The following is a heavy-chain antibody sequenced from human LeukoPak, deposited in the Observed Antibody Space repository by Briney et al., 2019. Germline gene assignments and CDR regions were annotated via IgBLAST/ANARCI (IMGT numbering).Heavy chain of an antibody. CDR2: IYYSGST. D-gene: IGHD3-22*01. V-gene: IGHV4-39*02. CDR1: GGSISSSSYY. J-gene: IGHJ4*02. Sequence: SETLSLTCTVSGGSISSSSYYWGWTRQPPGKGLEWIGSIYYSGSTYYNPSLKSRVTISVDTSKNQFSLKLSSVTAADTAVYYCARDYYDSSGYYRGRLYYFDYWGQGTLVTVSS. CDR3: ARDYYDSSGYYRGRLYYFDY.